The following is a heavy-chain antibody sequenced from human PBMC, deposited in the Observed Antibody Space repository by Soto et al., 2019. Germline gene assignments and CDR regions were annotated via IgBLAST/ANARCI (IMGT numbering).Heavy chain of an antibody. J-gene: IGHJ4*02. V-gene: IGHV3-23*01. CDR1: GFTFSSFA. CDR3: ARVNSPFSILRYFDWLSRFQYYFDY. Sequence: GGSLRLSCAVSGFTFSSFAMSWVRQAPGKGLEWVSTISGSGDRTHYADSVQGRFSISRDNSKNTLYLQVNSPRAEDTAVYYCARVNSPFSILRYFDWLSRFQYYFDYWGQGSLVTVSS. CDR2: ISGSGDRT. D-gene: IGHD3-9*01.